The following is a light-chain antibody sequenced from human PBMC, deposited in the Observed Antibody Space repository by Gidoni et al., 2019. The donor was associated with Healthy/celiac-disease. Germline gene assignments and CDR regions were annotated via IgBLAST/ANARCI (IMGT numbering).Light chain of an antibody. Sequence: EIVMTQSPATLFVSPGERATLSCRASQSVSSNLAWYQQKPGQAPRLLIYGASTRATGIPARFSGSGSGTEFTLTISSLQSEDFAVYYCQQYNNWPPLTFGGXTKVEIK. CDR2: GAS. J-gene: IGKJ4*01. CDR1: QSVSSN. V-gene: IGKV3-15*01. CDR3: QQYNNWPPLT.